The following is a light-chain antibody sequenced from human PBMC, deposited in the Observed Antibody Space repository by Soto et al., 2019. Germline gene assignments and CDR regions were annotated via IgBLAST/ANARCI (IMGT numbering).Light chain of an antibody. V-gene: IGKV2-30*01. CDR3: LT. CDR1: QSLVYSDGNTY. J-gene: IGKJ4*01. CDR2: TVS. Sequence: DVVMAQSPLSLPVSLGQPASISCGASQSLVYSDGNTYLSSFQQSPGQSPRRLIYTVSDRGSGVPDRLSGSGSGTDFTLKVSRVGAADVGHWPALTFGGGTKVEIK.